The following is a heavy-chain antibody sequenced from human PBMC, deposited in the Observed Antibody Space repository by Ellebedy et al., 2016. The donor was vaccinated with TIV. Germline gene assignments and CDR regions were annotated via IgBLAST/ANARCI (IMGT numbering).Heavy chain of an antibody. D-gene: IGHD5-24*01. CDR2: MKYDEIET. V-gene: IGHV3-7*04. J-gene: IGHJ3*01. CDR3: VRDTVAVPDGNTFDF. CDR1: GFTFSRFW. Sequence: GESLKISCAASGFTFSRFWTGWIRQAPGKGLEWVAHMKYDEIETYYANSIKGQFTISRDNARNSLYLQMKSLRVDDTAVYYCVRDTVAVPDGNTFDFWGQGTMVSVS.